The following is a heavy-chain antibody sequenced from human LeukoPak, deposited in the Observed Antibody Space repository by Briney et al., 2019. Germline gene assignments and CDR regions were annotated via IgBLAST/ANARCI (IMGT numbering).Heavy chain of an antibody. CDR1: GGSISSSSYY. V-gene: IGHV4-39*01. CDR3: ARHRTDYYDSGFYYS. D-gene: IGHD3-22*01. J-gene: IGHJ4*02. Sequence: SETLSLTCTASGGSISSSSYYWGWIRQPPGKGLEWIGSIYYSGSTYYNPSLKSRVTISVDTSKNQFSLKLSSVTAADTAVYYCARHRTDYYDSGFYYSWGQGTLVTVSP. CDR2: IYYSGST.